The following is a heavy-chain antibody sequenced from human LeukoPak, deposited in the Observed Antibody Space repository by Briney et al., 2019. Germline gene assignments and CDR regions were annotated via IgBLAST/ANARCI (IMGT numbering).Heavy chain of an antibody. V-gene: IGHV1-69*04. CDR3: ASRCTNGVCTDWYFDL. D-gene: IGHD2-8*01. Sequence: SVRVSCKASGGTFSSYAISWVRQAPGQGLEWMGRIIPIFGIANYAQKFQGRVTITADKSTSTAYMELSSLRSEDTAVYYCASRCTNGVCTDWYFDLWGRGTLVTVSS. CDR1: GGTFSSYA. CDR2: IIPIFGIA. J-gene: IGHJ2*01.